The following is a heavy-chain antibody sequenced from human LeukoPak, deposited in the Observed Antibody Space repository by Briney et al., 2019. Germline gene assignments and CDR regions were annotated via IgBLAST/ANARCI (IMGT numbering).Heavy chain of an antibody. D-gene: IGHD2-15*01. Sequence: ASVKVSCKAFGYTFTGYYMHWVRQAPGQGLEWMGWMNPNSGDAKYAQKFQGRVTMTRDTSIDTAYMELSRLRYDDTAVYYCARGYSRYFQHWGQGTLVTVSS. J-gene: IGHJ1*01. CDR1: GYTFTGYY. CDR3: ARGYSRYFQH. V-gene: IGHV1-2*02. CDR2: MNPNSGDA.